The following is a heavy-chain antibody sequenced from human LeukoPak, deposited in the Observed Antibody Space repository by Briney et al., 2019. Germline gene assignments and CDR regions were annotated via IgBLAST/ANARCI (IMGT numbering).Heavy chain of an antibody. CDR3: AKDPYSGDDY. J-gene: IGHJ4*02. D-gene: IGHD1-26*01. V-gene: IGHV3-9*01. CDR2: ISWNSGSI. Sequence: PARSLRLSCAASGVTVEGYTMHWVRQAPGKGLEWVSGISWNSGSIGYADSVKGRFTISRDNAKNSLYLQMNSLRAEDTALYYCAKDPYSGDDYWGQGTLVTVSS. CDR1: GVTVEGYT.